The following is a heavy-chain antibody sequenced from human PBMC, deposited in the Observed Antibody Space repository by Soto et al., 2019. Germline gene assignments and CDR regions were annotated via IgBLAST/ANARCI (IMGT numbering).Heavy chain of an antibody. Sequence: GGSLRLSCTASGFTFGDYAMSWVRQAPGKGLEWVGFIRSKAYGGTTEYAASVKGRFTISRDDSKSIAYLQMNSLKTEDTAVYYCTRTREGGWIWGIDYWGQGTLVTVSS. CDR3: TRTREGGWIWGIDY. CDR1: GFTFGDYA. D-gene: IGHD6-19*01. V-gene: IGHV3-49*04. J-gene: IGHJ4*02. CDR2: IRSKAYGGTT.